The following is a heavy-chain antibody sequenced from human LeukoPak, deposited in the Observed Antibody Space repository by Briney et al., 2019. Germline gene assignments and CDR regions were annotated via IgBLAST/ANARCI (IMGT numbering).Heavy chain of an antibody. V-gene: IGHV3-23*01. CDR2: ISGSGGST. J-gene: IGHJ4*02. CDR3: AKDFGALKYSSIGD. Sequence: QPGGSLRLSCAASGFTFSSYAMSWVRQAPGKGLEWVSGISGSGGSTYYADSVKGRFTISRDNAKHTLYLQMNSLRGDDTAVYYCAKDFGALKYSSIGDWGQGVLVTVSS. CDR1: GFTFSSYA. D-gene: IGHD5-18*01.